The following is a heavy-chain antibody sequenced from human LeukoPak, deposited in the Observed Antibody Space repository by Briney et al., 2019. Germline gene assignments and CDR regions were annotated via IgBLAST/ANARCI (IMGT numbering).Heavy chain of an antibody. J-gene: IGHJ5*02. V-gene: IGHV4-30-4*01. CDR1: GGSISSGDYY. CDR2: IYYSGST. CDR3: ASWVYGDYSNWFDP. D-gene: IGHD4-17*01. Sequence: PSQTLSLTCTVSGGSISSGDYYWSWIRQPPGKGLEWIGYIYYSGSTYYNPSLKSRVTISVDTPKNQFSLKLSSVTAADTAVYYCASWVYGDYSNWFDPWGQGTLVTVSS.